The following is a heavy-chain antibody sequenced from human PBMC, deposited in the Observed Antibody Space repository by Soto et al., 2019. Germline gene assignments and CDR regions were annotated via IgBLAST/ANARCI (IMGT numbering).Heavy chain of an antibody. D-gene: IGHD2-15*01. V-gene: IGHV3-66*01. J-gene: IGHJ3*02. CDR1: GFIVSDTY. CDR3: VIEPRYCRGGSCSITGDAYDI. CDR2: ISNRGDT. Sequence: GGSLRLSCTASGFIVSDTYVNWVRQAPGKGLEWVSVISNRGDTHYADSVMGRFSLSRDISDNTLHLQMNNLRVEDTAVYYFVIEPRYCRGGSCSITGDAYDIWGQGTMVTVSS.